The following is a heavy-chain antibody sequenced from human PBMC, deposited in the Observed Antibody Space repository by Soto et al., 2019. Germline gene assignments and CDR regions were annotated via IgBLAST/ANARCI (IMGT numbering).Heavy chain of an antibody. V-gene: IGHV3-30*18. CDR2: ISYDGSNK. J-gene: IGHJ6*02. Sequence: GGSLRLSCAASGFTFSSYGMHWVRQAPGKGLEWVAVISYDGSNKYYADSVKGRFTISRDNSKNTLYLQMNSLRAEDTAVYYCAKDAPYYYGMDVWGQGTTLTVS. CDR1: GFTFSSYG. CDR3: AKDAPYYYGMDV.